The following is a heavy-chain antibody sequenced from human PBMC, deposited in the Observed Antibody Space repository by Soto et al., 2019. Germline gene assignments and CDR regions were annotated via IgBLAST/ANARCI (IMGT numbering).Heavy chain of an antibody. D-gene: IGHD3-10*01. Sequence: SETLSLTCIVSGGSMSEYFWSWIRQSPGKGLERIGYIYYLGSTDYNPSLKSRVTISVATSKMQFSLRLTSVTAADTAVYYCARDGYDGSGSPYPAYWGPGTQVTVSS. V-gene: IGHV4-59*01. CDR1: GGSMSEYF. J-gene: IGHJ4*02. CDR2: IYYLGST. CDR3: ARDGYDGSGSPYPAY.